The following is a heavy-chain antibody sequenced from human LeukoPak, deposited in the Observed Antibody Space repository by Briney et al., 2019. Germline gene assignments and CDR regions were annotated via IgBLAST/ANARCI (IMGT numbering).Heavy chain of an antibody. CDR3: ARDRFPVRQWLVLGYFQH. CDR2: ISAYNGNT. CDR1: GYTFTSYG. J-gene: IGHJ1*01. D-gene: IGHD6-19*01. Sequence: ASVTVSCTASGYTFTSYGISWVRQAPGQGLEWMGWISAYNGNTNYAQKLQGRVTMTTDTSTSTAYMELRSLRSDDTAVYYCARDRFPVRQWLVLGYFQHWGQGTLVTVSS. V-gene: IGHV1-18*01.